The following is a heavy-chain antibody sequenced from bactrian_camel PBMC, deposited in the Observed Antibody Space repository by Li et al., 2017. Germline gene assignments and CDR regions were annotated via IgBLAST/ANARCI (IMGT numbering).Heavy chain of an antibody. V-gene: IGHV3S67*01. Sequence: DVQLVESGGGSVQPGGSLRLSCVASGYTIRSGCLGWFRQTPGKEREVVAARGPSNTWYADFVQGRFTLSQDADKNLQYLSMNSPKPEDTAMYYCAARGPYCYTKLSVADFTYWGQGTQVTVS. D-gene: IGHD2*01. J-gene: IGHJ4*01. CDR3: AARGPYCYTKLSVADFTY. CDR1: GYTIRSGC. CDR2: RGPSNT.